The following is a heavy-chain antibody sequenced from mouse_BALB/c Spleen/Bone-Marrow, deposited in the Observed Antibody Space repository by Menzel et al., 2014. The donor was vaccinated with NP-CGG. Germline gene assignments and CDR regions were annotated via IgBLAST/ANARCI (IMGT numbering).Heavy chain of an antibody. J-gene: IGHJ1*01. V-gene: IGHV1-69*01. CDR3: ARGTGWYFDV. CDR1: GYTFTDYW. CDR2: IDTSDSYT. D-gene: IGHD4-1*01. Sequence: QVQLQQPGAELVMPGASVKMSCKASGYTFTDYWMHWVKQRPGQGLEWIGAIDTSDSYTSYDQKFKGKATLTVDESSSTAYMQLSSLTSEDSAVYYCARGTGWYFDVWGAGTTVPVSS.